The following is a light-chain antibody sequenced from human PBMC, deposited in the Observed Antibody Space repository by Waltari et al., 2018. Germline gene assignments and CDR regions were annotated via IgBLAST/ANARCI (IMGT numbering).Light chain of an antibody. V-gene: IGLV8-61*01. Sequence: QTVVTQEPSLSVSPGGTVTLTCALSSGSLSTTSYATWYQQTPGPAPRTLGYKANGRASGVPDRFSGSILGNTAALTITGAQADDESDYYCALYMGSGIWVFGGGTRLTVL. CDR3: ALYMGSGIWV. J-gene: IGLJ3*02. CDR1: SGSLSTTSY. CDR2: KAN.